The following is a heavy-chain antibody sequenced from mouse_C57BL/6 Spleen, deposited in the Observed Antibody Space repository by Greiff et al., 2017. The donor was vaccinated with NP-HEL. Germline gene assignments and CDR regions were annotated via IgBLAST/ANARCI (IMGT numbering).Heavy chain of an antibody. CDR2: IYPGSGST. D-gene: IGHD1-1*01. CDR1: GYTFTSYW. CDR3: ARDYGRDYAMDY. V-gene: IGHV1-55*01. Sequence: QVQLKQPGAELVKPGASVKMSCKASGYTFTSYWITWVKQRPGQGLEWIGDIYPGSGSTNYNEKFKSKATLTVDTSSSTAYMQLSSLTSEDSAVYYCARDYGRDYAMDYWGQGTSVTVSS. J-gene: IGHJ4*01.